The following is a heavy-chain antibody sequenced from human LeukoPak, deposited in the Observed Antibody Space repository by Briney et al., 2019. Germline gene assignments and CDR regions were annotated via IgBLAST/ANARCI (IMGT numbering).Heavy chain of an antibody. CDR3: AKVSTTAEYFQH. D-gene: IGHD1-1*01. V-gene: IGHV3-23*01. Sequence: GGSLRLSCAASGFTFSSYATSWVRQAPGKGLEWVSAISGSGGSTYYADSVKGRFTISRDNSKNTLYLQMNSLGVEDTAVYYCAKVSTTAEYFQHWGQGTLVTVSS. CDR2: ISGSGGST. J-gene: IGHJ1*01. CDR1: GFTFSSYA.